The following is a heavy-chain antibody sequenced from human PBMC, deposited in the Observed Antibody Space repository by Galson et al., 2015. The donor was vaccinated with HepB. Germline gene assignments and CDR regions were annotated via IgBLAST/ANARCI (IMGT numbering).Heavy chain of an antibody. CDR1: GFAFSRHG. CDR3: ARDGGWYCSSTNCYLFDF. Sequence: SLRLSCAASGFAFSRHGMHWVRQAPGKGLEWVALISYDGSNKYYADSVKGRFTISRDDSKNTLYLQMNRLRAEDTALYYCARDGGWYCSSTNCYLFDFWGQGTLVTVSS. D-gene: IGHD2-2*01. CDR2: ISYDGSNK. J-gene: IGHJ4*02. V-gene: IGHV3-30*03.